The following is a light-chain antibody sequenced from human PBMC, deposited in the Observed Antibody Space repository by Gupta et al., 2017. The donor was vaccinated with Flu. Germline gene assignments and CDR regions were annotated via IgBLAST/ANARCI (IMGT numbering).Light chain of an antibody. CDR2: AAS. V-gene: IGKV1-39*01. CDR3: QQSYISPRT. Sequence: DLQTTQSPSPLSASVGDRVTLICRASQNIRGYLNWYQQKPGKAPQLLIYAASSLQSGVPSRFSGSGSGTDFTLTISSLQPEDFATYYCQQSYISPRTCGQGTKVEIK. CDR1: QNIRGY. J-gene: IGKJ1*01.